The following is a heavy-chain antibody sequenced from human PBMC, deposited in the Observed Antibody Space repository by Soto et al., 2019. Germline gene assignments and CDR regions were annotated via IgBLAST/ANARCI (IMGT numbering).Heavy chain of an antibody. CDR2: IYYTGGT. D-gene: IGHD6-13*01. V-gene: IGHV4-59*01. Sequence: SETLSLTCNVSGVTIRGYYWNWIRQPPGKTLEWIGSIYYTGGTNYNPSLKSRVTISVDTSKNHFSLKFNSLTAADTAVYYCASGTLSTIAAPDNWGPGTLVTVSS. CDR1: GVTIRGYY. J-gene: IGHJ4*02. CDR3: ASGTLSTIAAPDN.